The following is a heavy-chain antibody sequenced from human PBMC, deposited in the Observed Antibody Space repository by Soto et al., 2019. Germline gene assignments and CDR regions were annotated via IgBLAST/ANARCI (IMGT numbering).Heavy chain of an antibody. CDR1: GYTFISYA. CDR3: TAGGGGSRY. J-gene: IGHJ4*02. V-gene: IGHV1-3*05. CDR2: INPGNGDT. Sequence: QVQLVQSGAEEKKSGASVKVSCKASGYTFISYAMHWVRQAPGQSLEWMGWINPGNGDTKYSQTLQGRVTLTRAPSANTAYMELTSLNSADPAVYYCTAGGGGSRYWGQGTLVTVSS. D-gene: IGHD2-15*01.